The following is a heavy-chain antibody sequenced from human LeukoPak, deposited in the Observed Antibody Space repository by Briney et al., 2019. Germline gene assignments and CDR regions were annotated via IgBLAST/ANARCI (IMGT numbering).Heavy chain of an antibody. CDR3: ARDRYSSGWSETKGGNNYYMDV. D-gene: IGHD6-19*01. CDR2: IYTSGST. Sequence: SETLSLTCTVSGGSISTFYWSWIRQPAGKGLEWIGRIYTSGSTNYSPSFKSRVTMSVDTSKNQFSLKLSSVTAEDTAVYYCARDRYSSGWSETKGGNNYYMDVWGKGTTVTISS. J-gene: IGHJ6*03. CDR1: GGSISTFY. V-gene: IGHV4-4*07.